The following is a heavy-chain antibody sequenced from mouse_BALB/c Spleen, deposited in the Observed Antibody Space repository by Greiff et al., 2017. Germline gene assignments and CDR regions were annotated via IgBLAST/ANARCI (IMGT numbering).Heavy chain of an antibody. CDR1: GFTFSSYG. D-gene: IGHD2-2*01. V-gene: IGHV5-6-3*01. J-gene: IGHJ3*01. CDR3: ARWLRQAWFAY. CDR2: INSNGGST. Sequence: EVQLVESGGGLVQPGGSLKLSCAASGFTFSSYGMSWVRQTPDKRLELVATINSNGGSTYYPDSVKGRFTISRDNAKNTLYLQMSSLKSEDTAMYYCARWLRQAWFAYWGQGTLVTVS.